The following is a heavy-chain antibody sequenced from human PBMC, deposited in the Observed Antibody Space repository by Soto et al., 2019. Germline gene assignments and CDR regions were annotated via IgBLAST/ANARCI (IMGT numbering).Heavy chain of an antibody. J-gene: IGHJ4*02. CDR3: ARGCITRPCSWGTYFDY. CDR1: GTYMSNDY. Sequence: SETLSLTCTVSGTYMSNDYWSWIRQSPGKGLECIGYIYSSQSTNYNPSLKSRVTISVDTSKNQVSLNLSSVTAADTAMYYCARGCITRPCSWGTYFDYWVQGTLVTVSP. D-gene: IGHD3-16*01. V-gene: IGHV4-59*01. CDR2: IYSSQST.